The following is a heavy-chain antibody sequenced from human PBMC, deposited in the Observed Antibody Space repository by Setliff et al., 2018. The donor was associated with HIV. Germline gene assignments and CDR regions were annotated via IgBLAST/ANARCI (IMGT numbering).Heavy chain of an antibody. CDR2: IYHSGST. Sequence: PSETLSLTCAVSGYSISSGYYWGWIRQPPGKGLEWIGSIYHSGSTYYNPSLKSRVTISVDTSKNQFSLKLSSVTAADTAVYYCARDPYYDILTGFDYWGQGTLVTVSS. CDR3: ARDPYYDILTGFDY. J-gene: IGHJ4*02. V-gene: IGHV4-38-2*02. CDR1: GYSISSGYY. D-gene: IGHD3-9*01.